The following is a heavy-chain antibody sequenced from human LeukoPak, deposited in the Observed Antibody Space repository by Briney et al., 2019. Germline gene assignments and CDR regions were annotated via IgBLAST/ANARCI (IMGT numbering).Heavy chain of an antibody. D-gene: IGHD3-22*01. CDR1: GGSISSYY. V-gene: IGHV4-4*07. CDR3: ARDRYYYDNSGKFDY. Sequence: PSETLSLTCTVSGGSISSYYWSWIRQPAGKGLEWIGRIYTSGSTNYNPSLKSRVTMSVDTSKNQVSLNVSSVTAADTAVYYCARDRYYYDNSGKFDYWGQGTLATVSS. CDR2: IYTSGST. J-gene: IGHJ4*02.